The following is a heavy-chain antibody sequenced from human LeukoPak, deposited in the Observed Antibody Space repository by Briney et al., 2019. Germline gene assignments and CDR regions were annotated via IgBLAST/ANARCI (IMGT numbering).Heavy chain of an antibody. Sequence: ASVKVSCKASGYTFTCYYMHWVRQAPGQGLEWMGWVIPSSGGTNYAQNFQDRVTMTRDTSISTAYMELSSLTYDDTAVYYCARGVLLQGRGAFDIWGQGAMVTVSS. D-gene: IGHD2-15*01. CDR3: ARGVLLQGRGAFDI. CDR2: VIPSSGGT. CDR1: GYTFTCYY. J-gene: IGHJ3*02. V-gene: IGHV1-2*02.